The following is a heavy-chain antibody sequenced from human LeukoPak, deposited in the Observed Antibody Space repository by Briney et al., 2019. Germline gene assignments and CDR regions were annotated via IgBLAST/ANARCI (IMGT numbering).Heavy chain of an antibody. J-gene: IGHJ3*02. V-gene: IGHV3-7*01. Sequence: PGGSLRLSCAASGFTFSSYWMSWVRQAPGKGLEWVANIKQDGSEKYYVDSVKGRFTISRDNAKNSLYLQMNSLRAEDTAVYYCAREGSEVWIKLWFGAFDIWGQGTMVTVSS. D-gene: IGHD5-18*01. CDR1: GFTFSSYW. CDR3: AREGSEVWIKLWFGAFDI. CDR2: IKQDGSEK.